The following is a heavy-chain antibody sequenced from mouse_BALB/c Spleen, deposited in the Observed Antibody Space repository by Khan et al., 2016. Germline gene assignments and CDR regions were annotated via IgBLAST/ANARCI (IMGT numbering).Heavy chain of an antibody. J-gene: IGHJ4*01. CDR3: NAGDYKAMDY. CDR2: IDPENGDT. Sequence: VQLQQSGAELVRSGASVKLSCTASGFNIKDYYMHWVKQRPEQGLEWIGWIDPENGDTEYAPKFQGQATMTADTSSNTAYLQLSSLTSEDTAVYYYNAGDYKAMDYWGQGTSVTVSS. CDR1: GFNIKDYY. V-gene: IGHV14-4*02.